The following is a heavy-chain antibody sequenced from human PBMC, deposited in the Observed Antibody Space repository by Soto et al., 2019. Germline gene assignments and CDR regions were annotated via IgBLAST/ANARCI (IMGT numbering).Heavy chain of an antibody. V-gene: IGHV2-5*02. CDR2: IYWDDDK. CDR1: GFSLSTSGVG. D-gene: IGHD7-27*01. Sequence: QITLKESGPPLVKPTQTLTLTCTFSGFSLSTSGVGVGWIRQPPGKALEWLALIYWDDDKQYSPSLKSRLTITKHTSKTQVVLTMTTMDPVDTATYYCTHSLGTYYFDYWGQGTLVTVSS. CDR3: THSLGTYYFDY. J-gene: IGHJ4*02.